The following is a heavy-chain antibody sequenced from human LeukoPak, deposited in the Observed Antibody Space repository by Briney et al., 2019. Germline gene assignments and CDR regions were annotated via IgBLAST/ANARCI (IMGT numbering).Heavy chain of an antibody. D-gene: IGHD5-24*01. CDR2: IYPGDSDT. CDR1: GYSFTSYW. V-gene: IGHV5-51*01. J-gene: IGHJ4*02. Sequence: GESLKISCKGSGYSFTSYWIGWVRQMPGKGLEWMGIIYPGDSDTRYSPSFQGQVTISADKSISTAYLQWSSLKASDTAMYHCAREGDGEMATIDNFDYWGQGTLVTVSS. CDR3: AREGDGEMATIDNFDY.